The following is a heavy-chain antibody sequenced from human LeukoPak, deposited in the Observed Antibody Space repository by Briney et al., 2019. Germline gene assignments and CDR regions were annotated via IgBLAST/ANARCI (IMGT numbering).Heavy chain of an antibody. CDR1: GFSVSDNY. J-gene: IGHJ4*02. D-gene: IGHD3-10*01. Sequence: GGSLRLSCAASGFSVSDNYMNWVRQAPGKGLEWVSVISADSATTFYADSVKGRFTISRDNAKNTVFLQMSSLRAEDTALYYCARKSASGNYPLDYWGQGTLVTVSS. CDR2: ISADSATT. V-gene: IGHV3-53*01. CDR3: ARKSASGNYPLDY.